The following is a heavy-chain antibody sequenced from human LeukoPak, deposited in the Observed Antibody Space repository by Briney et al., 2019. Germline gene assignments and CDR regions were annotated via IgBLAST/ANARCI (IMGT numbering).Heavy chain of an antibody. CDR2: IIPIFGTA. CDR1: GGTFSSYA. V-gene: IGHV1-69*13. CDR3: AREDDSSGYSNY. J-gene: IGHJ4*02. D-gene: IGHD3-22*01. Sequence: SVKVSCKASGGTFSSYAISWERQAPGQGLEWMGGIIPIFGTANYAQKFQGRVTITADESTSTAYMELSSLRSEDTAVYYCAREDDSSGYSNYWGQGTLVTVSS.